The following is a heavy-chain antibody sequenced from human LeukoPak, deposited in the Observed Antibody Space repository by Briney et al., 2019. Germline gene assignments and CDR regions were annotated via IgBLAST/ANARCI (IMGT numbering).Heavy chain of an antibody. J-gene: IGHJ4*02. Sequence: GGSLRLSCKGSGYSFTSYWIGWVRQMPGKGLEWMGIIYPGDSYTRYSPSFHGQVTISADKSISTAYPQRSSLTASDTAMYYCARLRLGFLCNPNDYWGQGTLVTVSS. CDR2: IYPGDSYT. CDR3: ARLRLGFLCNPNDY. D-gene: IGHD1-14*01. CDR1: GYSFTSYW. V-gene: IGHV5-51*01.